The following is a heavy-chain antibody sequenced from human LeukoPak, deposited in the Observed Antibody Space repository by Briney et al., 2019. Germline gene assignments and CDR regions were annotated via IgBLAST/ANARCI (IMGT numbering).Heavy chain of an antibody. D-gene: IGHD3-10*01. CDR1: GGSISSFTFY. CDR2: IYYSGNT. J-gene: IGHJ4*02. Sequence: SETLSLTCTVSGGSISSFTFYWGWIRPPPGKGLEWIGTIYYSGNTHYNPSLKSRVTISVDTSKNQFSLNLSSVTAADTALYYCARGWYASGSYSPPGEWGQGTLVTVSS. V-gene: IGHV4-39*01. CDR3: ARGWYASGSYSPPGE.